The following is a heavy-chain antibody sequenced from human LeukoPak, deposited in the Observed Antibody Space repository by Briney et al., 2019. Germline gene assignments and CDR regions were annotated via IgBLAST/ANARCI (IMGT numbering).Heavy chain of an antibody. CDR3: AREVRGNPTHFDY. CDR2: IYTRGSH. Sequence: SETLSLTCTVSGGAISSYYWSWSGQSAGKGLEWIGRIYTRGSHNYNPSLKSRVTISVEKSKNQFSLKLSSVTAADPAVYYCAREVRGNPTHFDYWGQGTLVTVFS. D-gene: IGHD4-23*01. V-gene: IGHV4-4*07. CDR1: GGAISSYY. J-gene: IGHJ4*02.